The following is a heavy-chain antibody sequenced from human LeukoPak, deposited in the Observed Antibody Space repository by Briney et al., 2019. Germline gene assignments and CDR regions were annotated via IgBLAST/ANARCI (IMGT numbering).Heavy chain of an antibody. J-gene: IGHJ4*02. Sequence: GGSLRLSCAASGFTFSDYSVSWIRQAPGKGLEWVSYISGSGSTINYADSVKGRFTISRDNANNSLFLQMNSLRAEDTAVYYCARGLGEYYGSGSYYDFDYWGQGTLVTVSS. D-gene: IGHD3-10*01. CDR2: ISGSGSTI. CDR3: ARGLGEYYGSGSYYDFDY. V-gene: IGHV3-11*04. CDR1: GFTFSDYS.